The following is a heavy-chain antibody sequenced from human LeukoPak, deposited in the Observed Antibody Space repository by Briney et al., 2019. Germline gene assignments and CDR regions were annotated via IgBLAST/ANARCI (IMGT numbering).Heavy chain of an antibody. CDR1: GGSFSGYY. CDR3: ARGPGYSSGWFYLGWFDP. V-gene: IGHV4-34*01. Sequence: PSETLSLTCAVYGGSFSGYYWSWIRQPPGKGLEWIGEINHSGSTNYNPSLKSRVTISVDTSKNQFSLKLSSVTAADTAVYYCARGPGYSSGWFYLGWFDPWGQGTLVTVSS. J-gene: IGHJ5*02. CDR2: INHSGST. D-gene: IGHD6-19*01.